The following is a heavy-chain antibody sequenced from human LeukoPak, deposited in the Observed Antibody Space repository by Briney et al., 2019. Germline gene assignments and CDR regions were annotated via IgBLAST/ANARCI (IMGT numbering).Heavy chain of an antibody. D-gene: IGHD3-22*01. CDR1: GFTFSSYW. Sequence: GGSLRLSCTASGFTFSSYWMSWVRQAPGKGLEWVANIKQDGSEKYYVDSVKGRFTISRDNAKNSLYLQMNSLRAEDTAVYYCAREGLLGAIDYWGQGTLVTVSS. CDR3: AREGLLGAIDY. J-gene: IGHJ4*02. V-gene: IGHV3-7*01. CDR2: IKQDGSEK.